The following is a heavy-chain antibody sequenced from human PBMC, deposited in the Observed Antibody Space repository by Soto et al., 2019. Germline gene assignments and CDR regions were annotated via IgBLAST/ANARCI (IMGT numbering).Heavy chain of an antibody. CDR1: GYTFTSYD. CDR2: MNPNSGNT. D-gene: IGHD3-10*01. Sequence: QVQLVQSGAEVKRPGASVKVSCKASGYTFTSYDINWVRQATGQGLEWMGWMNPNSGNTGYAQKFQGRVTMTRNTSISTAYMELSSLRSEDTAVYYCARFGSGSYSYYYGMDVWGQGTTVTVSS. J-gene: IGHJ6*02. V-gene: IGHV1-8*01. CDR3: ARFGSGSYSYYYGMDV.